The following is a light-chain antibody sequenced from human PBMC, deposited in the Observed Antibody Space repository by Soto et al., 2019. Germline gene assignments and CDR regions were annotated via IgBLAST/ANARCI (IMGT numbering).Light chain of an antibody. CDR3: QQYSHLIT. CDR2: DAS. CDR1: QDISNY. V-gene: IGKV1-33*01. Sequence: DIQMTEYPSCLSASVCDIVRITFQASQDISNYLNWYQQKLGKAPKLLIYDASNLETGVPSRFSGSGSGTDFTFTISSLQPEDIATYYCQQYSHLITFGQGTRLEIK. J-gene: IGKJ5*01.